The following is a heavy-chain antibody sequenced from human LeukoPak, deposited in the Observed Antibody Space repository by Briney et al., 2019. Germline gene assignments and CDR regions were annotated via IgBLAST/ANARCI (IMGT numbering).Heavy chain of an antibody. J-gene: IGHJ4*02. CDR3: ARGPPLADYYDSSGYSFFDY. CDR2: IYWNGGST. D-gene: IGHD3-22*01. V-gene: IGHV3-20*04. Sequence: GGSLTLSCAASGFTFDDYGMSWVRHAPGKGLEWVAGIYWNGGSTGYADSVTGRFTISRDNAKNYLYLQMNSLRAEDTALYYCARGPPLADYYDSSGYSFFDYWGQGTLVTVSS. CDR1: GFTFDDYG.